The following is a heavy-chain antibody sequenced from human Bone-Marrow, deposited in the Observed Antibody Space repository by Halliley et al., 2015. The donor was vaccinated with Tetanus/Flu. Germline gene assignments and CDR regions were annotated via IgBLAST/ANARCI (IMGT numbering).Heavy chain of an antibody. D-gene: IGHD5-12*01. CDR1: GESFSGYY. V-gene: IGHV4-34*01. Sequence: GLVKPSETLSLTCAVYGESFSGYYWNWIRQPPGKGLEWIGEINHSGSTNYNPSLKGRVTISVDTSKNQISLNLTSVTAADTAVYYCARAVWQRLPPSHYYYAMAVWGRGTTVTVSS. CDR3: ARAVWQRLPPSHYYYAMAV. J-gene: IGHJ6*02. CDR2: INHSGST.